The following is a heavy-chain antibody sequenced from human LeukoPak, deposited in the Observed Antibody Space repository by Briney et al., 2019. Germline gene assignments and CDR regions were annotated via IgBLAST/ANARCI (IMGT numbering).Heavy chain of an antibody. CDR3: AKDIGYYGSGLFDY. J-gene: IGHJ4*02. V-gene: IGHV3-9*03. Sequence: GGSLRLSCAASGFTFDDYAMHWVRQAPGKGLEWVSGISWKSGSIGYADSVKGRFTISRDNAKNSLYLQRNSLRAEDMALYYCAKDIGYYGSGLFDYWGQGTLVTVSS. CDR2: ISWKSGSI. CDR1: GFTFDDYA. D-gene: IGHD3-10*01.